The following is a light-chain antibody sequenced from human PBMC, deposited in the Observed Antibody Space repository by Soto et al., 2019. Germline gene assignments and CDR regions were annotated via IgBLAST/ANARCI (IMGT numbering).Light chain of an antibody. CDR1: SSDVGSYNL. CDR2: EGS. J-gene: IGLJ1*01. V-gene: IGLV2-23*01. CDR3: CSYAGSSTLGV. Sequence: QSVLTQPASVSGSPGQSITISCTGTSSDVGSYNLVSWYQQHPGKAPKIMIYEGSKRPSGVSNRFSGSKSGNTASLTISGLQAEDEADYYCCSYAGSSTLGVFGTGTKLTVL.